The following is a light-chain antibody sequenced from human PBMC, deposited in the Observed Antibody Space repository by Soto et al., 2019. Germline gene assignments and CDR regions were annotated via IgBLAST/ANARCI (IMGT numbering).Light chain of an antibody. CDR3: QHLRTYPFS. J-gene: IGKJ2*03. CDR1: QSVSLS. CDR2: DAS. Sequence: EIVLTQSPATLSLSPGGRATLSCRASQSVSLSLAWYQQKPGQAPRLLIYDASKRASGIPARFSGSGSGTDFTLTINNLQAEDFATYYCQHLRTYPFSFGQGTKLDIK. V-gene: IGKV3-11*01.